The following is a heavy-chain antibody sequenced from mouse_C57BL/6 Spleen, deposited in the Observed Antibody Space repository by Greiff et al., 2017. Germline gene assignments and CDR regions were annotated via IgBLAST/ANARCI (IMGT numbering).Heavy chain of an antibody. CDR3: AGGRPFAY. V-gene: IGHV5-17*01. CDR2: ISSGSSTI. Sequence: VQLKESGGGLVKPGGSLKLSCAASGFTFSDYGMHWVRQAPEKGLEWVAYISSGSSTIYYADTVKGRFTISRDNAKNTLFLQMTSLRSEDTAMYYCAGGRPFAYWGQGTLVTVSA. CDR1: GFTFSDYG. J-gene: IGHJ3*01.